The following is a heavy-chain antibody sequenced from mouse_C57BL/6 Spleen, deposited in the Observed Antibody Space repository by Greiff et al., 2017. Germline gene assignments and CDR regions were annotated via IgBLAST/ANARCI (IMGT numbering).Heavy chain of an antibody. CDR3: ARGLLRVRYFDV. D-gene: IGHD1-1*01. J-gene: IGHJ1*03. CDR1: GFTFSDYG. V-gene: IGHV5-17*01. CDR2: ISSGSSTI. Sequence: EVKLMESGGGLVKPGGSLKLSCAASGFTFSDYGMHWVRQAPEKGLEWVAYISSGSSTIYYADTVKGRFTISRDNAKNTLFLQMTSLRSEDTAMYYCARGLLRVRYFDVWGTGTTVTVSS.